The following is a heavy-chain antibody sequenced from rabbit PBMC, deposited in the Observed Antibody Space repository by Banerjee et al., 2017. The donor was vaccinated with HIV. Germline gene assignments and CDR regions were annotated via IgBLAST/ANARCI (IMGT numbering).Heavy chain of an antibody. J-gene: IGHJ4*01. V-gene: IGHV1S47*01. CDR1: GLDFSSSYW. D-gene: IGHD2-1*01. CDR2: IYNGDGST. Sequence: QEQLVESGGDLVKPGASLTLTCKASGLDFSSSYWICWVRQAPGKGLEWIACIYNGDGSTYYASWVNGRFTISRSTSLNTVTLQMTSLTAADTATYFCARSGDNGSNLWGPGTLV. CDR3: ARSGDNGSNL.